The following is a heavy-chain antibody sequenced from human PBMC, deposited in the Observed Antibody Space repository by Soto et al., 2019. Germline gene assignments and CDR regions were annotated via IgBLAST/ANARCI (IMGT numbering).Heavy chain of an antibody. J-gene: IGHJ4*02. CDR2: ISAYNGNT. CDR1: GYTFTSYG. D-gene: IGHD1-1*01. CDR3: ARGEANAPPGTYYFDY. V-gene: IGHV1-18*01. Sequence: ASVKVSCKASGYTFTSYGISWVRQAPGQGLEWMGWISAYNGNTNYAQKLQGRVTMTTDTSTSTAYMELRSLRSDDTAVYYCARGEANAPPGTYYFDYWGQGTLVTVSS.